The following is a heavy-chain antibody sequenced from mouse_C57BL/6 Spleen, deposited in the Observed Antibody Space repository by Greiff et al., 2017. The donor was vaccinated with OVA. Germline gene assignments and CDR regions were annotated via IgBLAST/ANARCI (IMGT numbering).Heavy chain of an antibody. J-gene: IGHJ4*01. Sequence: QVQLQQPGAELVRPGSSVKLSCKASGYTFTSYWMHWVKQRPIQGLEWIGNIDPSDSETHYNPKFKDKATLTVDKSSSTAYMQLSSLTSEDAAVYFCASWESKGWDYAMDYWGQGTSVTVSS. D-gene: IGHD1-1*02. CDR1: GYTFTSYW. CDR2: IDPSDSET. CDR3: ASWESKGWDYAMDY. V-gene: IGHV1-52*01.